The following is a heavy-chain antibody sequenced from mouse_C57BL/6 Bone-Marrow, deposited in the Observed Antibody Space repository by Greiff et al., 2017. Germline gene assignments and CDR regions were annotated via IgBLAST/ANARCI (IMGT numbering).Heavy chain of an antibody. J-gene: IGHJ2*01. D-gene: IGHD1-3*01. V-gene: IGHV1-54*01. CDR1: GYAFTNYL. CDR2: INPGSGGT. Sequence: QVQLKESGAELVRPGTSVKVSCKASGYAFTNYLIEWVKQRPGQGLEWIGVINPGSGGTNYNEKFKGKATLTADKSSSTAYMQLSSLTSEDSAVYFCARKGVADYWGQGTTLTVSS. CDR3: ARKGVADY.